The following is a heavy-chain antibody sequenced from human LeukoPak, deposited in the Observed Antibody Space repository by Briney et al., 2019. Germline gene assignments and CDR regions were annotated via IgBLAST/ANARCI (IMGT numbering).Heavy chain of an antibody. V-gene: IGHV3-30*02. CDR2: IRYDGSNK. CDR3: ARGDKQLVFNRNKGGFDP. J-gene: IGHJ5*02. CDR1: GFTFSTYG. D-gene: IGHD6-13*01. Sequence: GGSLRLSCAASGFTFSTYGLHWVRQAPGKGLEWVAFIRYDGSNKYYADSVKGRFTISRDNSKNTLYLQMNSLRTEGTAVYYCARGDKQLVFNRNKGGFDPWGQGTLVTVSS.